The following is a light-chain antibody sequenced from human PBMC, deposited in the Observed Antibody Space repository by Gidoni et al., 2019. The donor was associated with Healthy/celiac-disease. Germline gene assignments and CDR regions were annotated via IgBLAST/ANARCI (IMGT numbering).Light chain of an antibody. CDR3: QSADSSGVV. CDR1: ALPKQY. J-gene: IGLJ2*01. CDR2: KDS. V-gene: IGLV3-25*03. Sequence: SYDLTQPPSVSVSPGQTARITCSGDALPKQYAYWYQQKPGQAPVLVIYKDSERPPGIPERFSGSSSGTTVTLTISGVQAEDEDDYYCQSADSSGVVFGGGTKLTVL.